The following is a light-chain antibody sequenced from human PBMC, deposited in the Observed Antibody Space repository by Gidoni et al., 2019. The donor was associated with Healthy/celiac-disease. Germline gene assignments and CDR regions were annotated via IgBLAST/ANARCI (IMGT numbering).Light chain of an antibody. CDR2: DAS. Sequence: EIVLTQSPATLSLSPGERATLSCRASQSVSSYLAWYQQKPDQAPRLLIYDASNRATGIPARFSGSGSGTDFTLTISSLEPEDFAVYYCQQRSNWPFTFXPXTKVDIK. CDR3: QQRSNWPFT. J-gene: IGKJ3*01. CDR1: QSVSSY. V-gene: IGKV3-11*01.